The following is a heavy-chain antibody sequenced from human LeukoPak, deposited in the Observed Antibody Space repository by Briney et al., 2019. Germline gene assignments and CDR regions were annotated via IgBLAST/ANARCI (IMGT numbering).Heavy chain of an antibody. Sequence: ASVKVSCKASGYTFTGYYMHWVRQAPGQGLEWMGWINPNSGGTNYAQNFQGRVTMTRDTSISTAYMELSRLRSDDTAVYYCAREHRGGGSYSYYYYYMDVWGKGTTVTVSS. D-gene: IGHD1-26*01. J-gene: IGHJ6*03. CDR3: AREHRGGGSYSYYYYYMDV. CDR2: INPNSGGT. CDR1: GYTFTGYY. V-gene: IGHV1-2*02.